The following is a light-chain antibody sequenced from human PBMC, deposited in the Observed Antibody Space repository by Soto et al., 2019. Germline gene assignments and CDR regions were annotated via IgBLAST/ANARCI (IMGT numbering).Light chain of an antibody. CDR2: EVI. V-gene: IGLV2-14*01. CDR3: SSYTSSSTLI. Sequence: QSALTQPASVSGSPGQSITISCTATSSDVGVYHYVSWYQQYPGKAPKLMIYEVINRPSGVSNRFSGSKSGNTASLIISGLQAEDEADYYCSSYTSSSTLIFGGGTKLTVL. CDR1: SSDVGVYHY. J-gene: IGLJ2*01.